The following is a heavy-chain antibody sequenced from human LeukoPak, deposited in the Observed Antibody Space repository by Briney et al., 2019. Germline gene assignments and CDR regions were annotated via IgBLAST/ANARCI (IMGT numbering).Heavy chain of an antibody. CDR2: INQSGST. CDR1: GGSLSPYY. V-gene: IGHV4-34*01. CDR3: ATLGGLYYESHGYPDFDH. D-gene: IGHD3-22*01. Sequence: ASETLSLTCPVSGGSLSPYYWSWIRQPPGGGLEWLGEINQSGSTNYNPSLKSRVTISVEKFKNQFSLEVTSVTAADTAIYYCATLGGLYYESHGYPDFDHWGQGTLVTVSS. J-gene: IGHJ4*02.